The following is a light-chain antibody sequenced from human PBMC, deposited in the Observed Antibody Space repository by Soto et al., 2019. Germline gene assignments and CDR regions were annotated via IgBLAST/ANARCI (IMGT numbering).Light chain of an antibody. Sequence: IVLTQSPATLSLSPGERATLSCLASQSVNRYLVWYQQKPGQARRLLIYGASTRATGIPARFSGSGSGTDFTLTISGLEPEDFAVYYCQHRFSWPPAFGQGTKVDIK. CDR3: QHRFSWPPA. CDR2: GAS. CDR1: QSVNRY. J-gene: IGKJ1*01. V-gene: IGKV3-11*01.